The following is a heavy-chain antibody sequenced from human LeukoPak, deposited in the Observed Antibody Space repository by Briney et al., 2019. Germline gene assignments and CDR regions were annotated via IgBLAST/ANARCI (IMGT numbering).Heavy chain of an antibody. J-gene: IGHJ4*02. CDR3: ARGYSYARYYYLDY. V-gene: IGHV3-48*04. CDR2: ISSSSTI. Sequence: GGPLRLSCAASGFTFSSYSMNWVRQAPGKGLEWVSYISSSSTIYYADSVKGRFTISRDNAKNSLYLQMNSLRAEDTAVYYCARGYSYARYYYLDYWGQGTLVTVSS. D-gene: IGHD5-18*01. CDR1: GFTFSSYS.